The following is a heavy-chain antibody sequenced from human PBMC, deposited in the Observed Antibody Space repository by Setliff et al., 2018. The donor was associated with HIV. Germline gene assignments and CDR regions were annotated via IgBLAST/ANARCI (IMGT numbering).Heavy chain of an antibody. CDR2: VYYSGST. V-gene: IGHV4-39*07. D-gene: IGHD1-26*01. J-gene: IGHJ4*02. CDR1: GASSICF. CDR3: AKDRSGSYRTFDY. Sequence: LSLTCTVSGASSICFWGWIRQPPGKGLEWIGSVYYSGSTYYNPSLKSRVTISMDTSKNQFSLKLNSVTAADTAVYYCAKDRSGSYRTFDYWGPGILVTVSS.